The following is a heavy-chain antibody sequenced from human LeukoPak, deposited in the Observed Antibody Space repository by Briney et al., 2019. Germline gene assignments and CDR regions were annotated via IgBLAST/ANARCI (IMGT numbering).Heavy chain of an antibody. D-gene: IGHD5-12*01. V-gene: IGHV1-8*01. Sequence: ASVKVSCKASGYTFTSYDINWVRQATGQGLEWMGWMNPNSGNTGYAQKFQGRVTMTTDTSTSTAYMELRSLRSDDTAVYYCARNPGSGYDLVYWGQGTLVTVSS. J-gene: IGHJ4*02. CDR1: GYTFTSYD. CDR2: MNPNSGNT. CDR3: ARNPGSGYDLVY.